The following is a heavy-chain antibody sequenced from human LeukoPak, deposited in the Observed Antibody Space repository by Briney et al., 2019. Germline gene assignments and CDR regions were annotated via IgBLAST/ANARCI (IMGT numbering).Heavy chain of an antibody. V-gene: IGHV3-48*03. Sequence: GGSLRLSCAASGFTFSSYEMNWVRQAPGKGPEWVSYISSSGSTIYYADSVKGRFTISRDNAKNSLYLQMNSLRAEDTAVYYCARGFREVPLYDFWSEGFDYWGQGTLVTVSS. CDR1: GFTFSSYE. D-gene: IGHD3-3*01. J-gene: IGHJ4*02. CDR2: ISSSGSTI. CDR3: ARGFREVPLYDFWSEGFDY.